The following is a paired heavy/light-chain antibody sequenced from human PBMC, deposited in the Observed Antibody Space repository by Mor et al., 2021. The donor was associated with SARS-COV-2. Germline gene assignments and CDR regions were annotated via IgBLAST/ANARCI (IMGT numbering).Heavy chain of an antibody. J-gene: IGHJ4*02. Sequence: QVQLVESGGGVAPPGESLRLLCAASGFTFRTHGMHWVRQAPGKGLEWVAFVRFDGTKTFYADSVKGRFSISRDNSNNTVFLQMNSLRLEDSAVYYCVKEAIEVVEVNTYSFWDHWGRGALVTVSS. CDR1: GFTFRTHG. CDR3: VKEAIEVVEVNTYSFWDH. D-gene: IGHD2-15*01. V-gene: IGHV3-30*02. CDR2: VRFDGTKT.
Light chain of an antibody. Sequence: DIQLTQSPSFLSASEGDRVTITCRASQGISSYLAWYRQKPGKAPELLIYAASTLQNGVPSRFRGSGSGTEFTLTISSLQPEDFATYYCQQLRTYPRITFGPGTKLDIK. CDR1: QGISSY. V-gene: IGKV1-9*01. CDR3: QQLRTYPRIT. J-gene: IGKJ3*01. CDR2: AAS.